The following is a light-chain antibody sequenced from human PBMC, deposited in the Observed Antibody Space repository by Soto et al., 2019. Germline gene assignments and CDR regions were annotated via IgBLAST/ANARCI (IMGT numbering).Light chain of an antibody. CDR1: QSVNSR. Sequence: EIVLTQSPGTLALSPGERATLSCRASQSVNSRLAWYQHKPGQAPRLLISGASNRASGIPARFSGWGSGTDFTLTISRVDPADFAFYYCQQYFTSPITFGQGTRLEMK. J-gene: IGKJ5*01. CDR3: QQYFTSPIT. CDR2: GAS. V-gene: IGKV3-20*01.